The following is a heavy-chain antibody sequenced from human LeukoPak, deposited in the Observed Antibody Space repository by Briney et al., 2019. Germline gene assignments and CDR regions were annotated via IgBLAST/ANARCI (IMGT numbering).Heavy chain of an antibody. V-gene: IGHV4-38-2*02. CDR1: GYSISSGYY. CDR3: ARVTYYYDSSGYSQRFDY. J-gene: IGHJ4*02. CDR2: IYYSGST. D-gene: IGHD3-22*01. Sequence: PSETLSLTCTVSGYSISSGYYWGWIRQPPGKGLEWIGSIYYSGSTYYNPSLKSRVTITVDTSKNQFSRKLSSVTAADTAVYYCARVTYYYDSSGYSQRFDYWGQGTLVTVSS.